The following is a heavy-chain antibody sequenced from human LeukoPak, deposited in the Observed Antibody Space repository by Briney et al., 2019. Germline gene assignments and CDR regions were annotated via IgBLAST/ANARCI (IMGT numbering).Heavy chain of an antibody. CDR1: GFTFSSYW. CDR2: INSDGSTA. Sequence: GGSLRLSCVASGFTFSSYWMHWVRQAPGKGLVWVSRINSDGSTANYADSVKGRFTISRDNAKNTLYLQMNSLTGDDTAMYYCTRAGLYRHDYWGQGTLVTVSS. CDR3: TRAGLYRHDY. J-gene: IGHJ4*02. V-gene: IGHV3-74*01. D-gene: IGHD3-16*02.